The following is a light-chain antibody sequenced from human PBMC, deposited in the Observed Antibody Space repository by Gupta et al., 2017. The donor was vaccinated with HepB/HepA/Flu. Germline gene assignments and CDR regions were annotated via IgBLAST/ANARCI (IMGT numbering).Light chain of an antibody. J-gene: IGLJ3*02. Sequence: QSALTQPASVSGSPGQSITISCTGTSSDVGGYNYVSWYQQYPGKAHKLMIYDVTARPSGVSNRFSGSKSGNTASLTISGLQAEDEADYYCSSYTNYKSWVFGGGTKLTVL. V-gene: IGLV2-14*01. CDR1: SSDVGGYNY. CDR3: SSYTNYKSWV. CDR2: DVT.